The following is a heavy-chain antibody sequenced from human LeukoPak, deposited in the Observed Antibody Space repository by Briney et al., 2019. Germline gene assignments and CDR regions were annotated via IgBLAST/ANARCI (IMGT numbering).Heavy chain of an antibody. Sequence: GGSLRLSCAASGFTLSDHYMDWVRQAPGKGLEWVGRTRNKANSYTTEYAASVKGRFTISRDDSKNSLYLQMNSLKPEDTAVYYCARGGSGWYLEAFDIWGQGTTVTVSS. CDR2: TRNKANSYTT. D-gene: IGHD6-19*01. CDR3: ARGGSGWYLEAFDI. J-gene: IGHJ3*02. CDR1: GFTLSDHY. V-gene: IGHV3-72*01.